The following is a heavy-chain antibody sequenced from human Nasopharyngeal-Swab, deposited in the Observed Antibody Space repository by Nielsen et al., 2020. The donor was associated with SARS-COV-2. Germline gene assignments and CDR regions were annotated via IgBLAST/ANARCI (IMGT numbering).Heavy chain of an antibody. Sequence: WIRQPPGKGLEWVSSISSSSYIYYADSVKGRFTISRDNAKNSLYLQMNSLRAEDTAVYYCARDGLDYDFWSAYFMDVWGQGPRSPSP. CDR2: ISSSSYI. V-gene: IGHV3-69-1*01. J-gene: IGHJ6*02. CDR3: ARDGLDYDFWSAYFMDV. D-gene: IGHD3-3*01.